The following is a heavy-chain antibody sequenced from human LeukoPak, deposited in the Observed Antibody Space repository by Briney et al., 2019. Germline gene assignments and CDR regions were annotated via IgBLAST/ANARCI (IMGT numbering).Heavy chain of an antibody. D-gene: IGHD2-2*01. CDR1: ANSFANYW. CDR2: IFPDDSDT. J-gene: IGHJ4*02. Sequence: GESLKISCKDSANSFANYWIGWVRQMPGKGLEWMGIIFPDDSDTRYSPSFQGQVTISADKSISTAYLQWSSLKASDTAMYYCARQWGYCNSTVCHAHYFDFWGQGTLVTVSS. V-gene: IGHV5-51*01. CDR3: ARQWGYCNSTVCHAHYFDF.